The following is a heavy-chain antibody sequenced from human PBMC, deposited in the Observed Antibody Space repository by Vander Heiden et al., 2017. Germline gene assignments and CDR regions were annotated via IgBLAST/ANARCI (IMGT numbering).Heavy chain of an antibody. D-gene: IGHD2-8*01. Sequence: EVQLLESGGGLVQPGGSLRLSCAASGFTFSSYAMSWVRQARGKGLEWVSAISGSGGSTYYADSVKGRFTISRDNSKNTRYLQMNSLRAEDTAVYYCAKTRCTNGVCSYYFDYWGQGTLVTVSS. CDR1: GFTFSSYA. CDR3: AKTRCTNGVCSYYFDY. CDR2: ISGSGGST. J-gene: IGHJ4*02. V-gene: IGHV3-23*01.